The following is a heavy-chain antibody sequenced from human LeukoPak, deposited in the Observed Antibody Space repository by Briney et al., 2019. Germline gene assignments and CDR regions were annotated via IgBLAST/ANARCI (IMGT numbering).Heavy chain of an antibody. CDR1: GFTFSIYG. CDR3: ARAGYNSGWYEY. D-gene: IGHD6-19*01. CDR2: IWEDGSNI. Sequence: PGGSLRLSCAASGFTFSIYGMHWVRQAPGKGLKWVAVIWEDGSNIYYADSVKGRFTISRDNSKNTLYLQMNSLRVEDTAMYYCARAGYNSGWYEYWGQGTLVTVSS. J-gene: IGHJ4*02. V-gene: IGHV3-33*01.